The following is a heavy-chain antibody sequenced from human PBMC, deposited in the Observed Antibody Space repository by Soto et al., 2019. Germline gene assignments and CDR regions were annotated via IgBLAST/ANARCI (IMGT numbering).Heavy chain of an antibody. CDR1: GATFSGYA. CDR3: VVMGNVAVSNPRSFDW. CDR2: IVPIFETL. D-gene: IGHD6-19*01. J-gene: IGHJ4*02. Sequence: QVQLVQSGAEVKKPGSSVKVSCKASGATFSGYAINWVRQAPGQGLEWLGRIVPIFETLNYAERFQGRVAITADESTTTVYMELTNLRHEDTAVYYCVVMGNVAVSNPRSFDWWGQGTQVTVAS. V-gene: IGHV1-69*01.